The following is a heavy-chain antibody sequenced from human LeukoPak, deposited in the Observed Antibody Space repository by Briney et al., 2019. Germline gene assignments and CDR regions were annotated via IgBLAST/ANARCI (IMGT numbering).Heavy chain of an antibody. CDR2: ISSSSSYI. CDR3: ATLGYCSSTSCSPLDY. D-gene: IGHD2-2*01. V-gene: IGHV3-21*01. Sequence: GGSLRLSCAASGFTFSSYSMNWVRRAPGKGLEWVSSISSSSSYIYYADSVKGRFTISRDNAKNSLYLQMNSLRAEDTAVYYCATLGYCSSTSCSPLDYWGQGTLVTVSS. CDR1: GFTFSSYS. J-gene: IGHJ4*02.